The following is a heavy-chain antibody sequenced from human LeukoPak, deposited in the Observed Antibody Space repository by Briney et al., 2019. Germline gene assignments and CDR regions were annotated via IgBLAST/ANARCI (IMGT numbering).Heavy chain of an antibody. CDR2: ISSSGSTI. J-gene: IGHJ4*02. D-gene: IGHD3-22*01. CDR1: GFTVSSNY. CDR3: AREPSTYYYDTSGDPSFDY. V-gene: IGHV3-11*04. Sequence: GGSLRLSCAASGFTVSSNYMSWVRQAPGKGLEWVSYISSSGSTIYYADSVKGRFTISRDNAKNSLYMQMNSLRAEDTAVYYCAREPSTYYYDTSGDPSFDYWGQGTLVTVSS.